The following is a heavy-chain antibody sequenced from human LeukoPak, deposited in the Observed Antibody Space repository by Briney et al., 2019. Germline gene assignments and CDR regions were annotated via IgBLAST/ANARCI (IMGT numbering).Heavy chain of an antibody. D-gene: IGHD3-10*01. CDR3: ASSPLSYYGSGSYYNVVDY. Sequence: SVKVSCKASGGTFSSYAISWVRQAPGQGLEWMGGIIPIFGTANYAQKFQGRVAITTDESTSTAYMELSSLRSEGTAVYYCASSPLSYYGSGSYYNVVDYWGQGTLVTVSS. CDR2: IIPIFGTA. J-gene: IGHJ4*02. V-gene: IGHV1-69*05. CDR1: GGTFSSYA.